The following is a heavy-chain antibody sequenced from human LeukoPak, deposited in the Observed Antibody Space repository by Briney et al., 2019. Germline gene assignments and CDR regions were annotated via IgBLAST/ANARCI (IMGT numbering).Heavy chain of an antibody. Sequence: GGSLRLSCAASGFTFSHYAMSWVRQAPGKGLEWVSGISGSGGSTYYADSVRGRFTISRDNSKDTLYLQVSSLRAEDTAVYYCAKDHESDGYPCLDHWGLGTLVTVSS. CDR2: ISGSGGST. CDR3: AKDHESDGYPCLDH. D-gene: IGHD3-22*01. CDR1: GFTFSHYA. V-gene: IGHV3-23*01. J-gene: IGHJ4*02.